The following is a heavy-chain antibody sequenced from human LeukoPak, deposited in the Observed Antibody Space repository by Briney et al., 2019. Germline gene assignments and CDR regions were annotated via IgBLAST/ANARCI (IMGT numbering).Heavy chain of an antibody. V-gene: IGHV4-34*01. CDR3: ARHKRYYYDSSGYRDYFDY. J-gene: IGHJ4*02. D-gene: IGHD3-22*01. CDR2: INHSGST. CDR1: GGSFSGYY. Sequence: NPSETLSLTCAVYGGSFSGYYWSWIRQPPGKGLEWIGEINHSGSTNYNPSLKSRVTISVDTSKNQFSLKLSSVTAADTAVYYCARHKRYYYDSSGYRDYFDYWGQGTLVTVSS.